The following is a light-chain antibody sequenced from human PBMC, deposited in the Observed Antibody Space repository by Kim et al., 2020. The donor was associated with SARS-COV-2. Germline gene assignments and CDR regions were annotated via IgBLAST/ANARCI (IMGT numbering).Light chain of an antibody. CDR2: KDS. Sequence: PGQTARITCSGDALPKQYAYWYQQKPGQAPVLVIYKDSERPSGIPERFSGSSSGTTVTLTISGVQEEDEADYYCQSADSSGTYDVFGTGTKVTVL. CDR1: ALPKQY. CDR3: QSADSSGTYDV. V-gene: IGLV3-25*03. J-gene: IGLJ1*01.